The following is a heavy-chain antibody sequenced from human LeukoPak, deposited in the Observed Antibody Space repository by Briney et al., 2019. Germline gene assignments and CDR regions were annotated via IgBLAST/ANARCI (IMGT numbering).Heavy chain of an antibody. CDR1: GGSISSYY. Sequence: SETLSLTCTVSGGSISSYYWSWIRQPPGKGLEWIGYIYYSGGTNYNPSLKSRVTISVDTSKNQFSLKLSSVTAADTAVYYCARVTTVTTCVGCRGMDVWGKGTTVTVSS. V-gene: IGHV4-59*01. J-gene: IGHJ6*04. CDR2: IYYSGGT. D-gene: IGHD4-17*01. CDR3: ARVTTVTTCVGCRGMDV.